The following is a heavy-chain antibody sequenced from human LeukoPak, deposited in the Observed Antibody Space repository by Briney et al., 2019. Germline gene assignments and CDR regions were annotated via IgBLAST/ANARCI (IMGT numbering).Heavy chain of an antibody. Sequence: SETLSLTCTVSGGSIGSNNYYWGWIRQPPGKGLEWIGSIYYSGSTYYNPSLESRVTISVDTSKNQFSLKLSSVTAADTAVYYCARDHTIFGPGNWFDPWGQGTLVTVSS. CDR2: IYYSGST. CDR1: GGSIGSNNYY. D-gene: IGHD3-3*01. V-gene: IGHV4-39*02. J-gene: IGHJ5*02. CDR3: ARDHTIFGPGNWFDP.